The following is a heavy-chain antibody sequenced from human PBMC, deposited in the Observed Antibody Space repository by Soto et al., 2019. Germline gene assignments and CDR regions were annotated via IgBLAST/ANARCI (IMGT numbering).Heavy chain of an antibody. Sequence: LRLSCAASGFTFISYAMTWVRQAPVKGLEWVSVISGSGGITSYADSVKGRFTISRDNSKNTVYLQINSLRAEDTAVYYCAKEGAGAYTLTMREFDYWCQGVXVTVSS. J-gene: IGHJ4*02. D-gene: IGHD3-3*01. CDR3: AKEGAGAYTLTMREFDY. V-gene: IGHV3-23*01. CDR1: GFTFISYA. CDR2: ISGSGGIT.